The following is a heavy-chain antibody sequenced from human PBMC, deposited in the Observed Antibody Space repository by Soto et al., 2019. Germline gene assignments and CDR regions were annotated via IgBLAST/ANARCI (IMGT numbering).Heavy chain of an antibody. D-gene: IGHD4-17*01. V-gene: IGHV1-18*01. CDR3: ASGREDYGVH. Sequence: QVQLVQSGAEVRKPGTSVSVSCKASGYTFSNYGITWVRQAPGQGLQWMGWISANNGNTHYAQKLQGRVTMTTDTSTSTAYMELRSLRSDDTAVHYCASGREDYGVHWGQGTLVTVST. J-gene: IGHJ4*02. CDR2: ISANNGNT. CDR1: GYTFSNYG.